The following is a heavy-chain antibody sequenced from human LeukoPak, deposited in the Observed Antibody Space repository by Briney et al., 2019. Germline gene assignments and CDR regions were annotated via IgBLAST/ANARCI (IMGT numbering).Heavy chain of an antibody. CDR2: ISSSGSTI. D-gene: IGHD3-10*01. V-gene: IGHV3-11*01. CDR1: GFTFSDYY. J-gene: IGHJ6*02. Sequence: GGSLRLSCAASGFTFSDYYMSWIRQAPGKGLEWVSYISSSGSTIYYADSVKGRFTISRDNAKNSLYLQMNSLRAEDTAVYYCARELLWFGELLGGTDVWGQGTTVTVSS. CDR3: ARELLWFGELLGGTDV.